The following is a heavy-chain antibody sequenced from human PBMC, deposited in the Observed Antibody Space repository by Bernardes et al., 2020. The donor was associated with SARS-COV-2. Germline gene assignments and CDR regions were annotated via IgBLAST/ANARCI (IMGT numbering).Heavy chain of an antibody. CDR2: INPNSGGT. Sequence: ASVKVSCKASGYPFTGYYIYWVRQAPGQGLEWMGWINPNSGGTNYAQKFQGRVTMTRDTSISTAYMELTRLRSDDTAVYYCALPPTNFDRYAMDVWGQGTTVTVSS. J-gene: IGHJ6*02. CDR1: GYPFTGYY. V-gene: IGHV1-2*02. D-gene: IGHD3-22*01. CDR3: ALPPTNFDRYAMDV.